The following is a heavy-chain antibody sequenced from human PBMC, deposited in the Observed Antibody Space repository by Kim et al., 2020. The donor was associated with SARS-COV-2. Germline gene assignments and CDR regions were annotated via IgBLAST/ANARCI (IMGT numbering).Heavy chain of an antibody. CDR2: IYYSGST. Sequence: SETLSLTCTVSGGSISSYYWSWIRQPPGKGLEWIGYIYYSGSTNYNPSLKSRVTISVDTSKNQFSLKLSSVTAADTAVYYCARRDYLNWFDPWGQGTLVTVSS. CDR1: GGSISSYY. D-gene: IGHD4-17*01. V-gene: IGHV4-59*08. J-gene: IGHJ5*02. CDR3: ARRDYLNWFDP.